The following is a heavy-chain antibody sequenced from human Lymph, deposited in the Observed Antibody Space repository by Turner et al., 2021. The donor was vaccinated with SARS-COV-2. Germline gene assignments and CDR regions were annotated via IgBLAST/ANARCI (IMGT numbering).Heavy chain of an antibody. Sequence: QLQLVQSGAEVMNPGASVKVSCMASGYTFPRYDINWVRQATGQGLEWMGWMDTNSGNTGDAQKLQGRVTMTRNTSISTAYMELSSLRSEDTAVYYCARAAQLTVWFDPWGQGTLVTVSS. CDR3: ARAAQLTVWFDP. V-gene: IGHV1-8*01. D-gene: IGHD3-9*01. J-gene: IGHJ5*02. CDR1: GYTFPRYD. CDR2: MDTNSGNT.